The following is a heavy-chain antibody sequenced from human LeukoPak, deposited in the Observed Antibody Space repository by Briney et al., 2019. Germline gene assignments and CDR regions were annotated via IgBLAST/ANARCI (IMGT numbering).Heavy chain of an antibody. CDR3: ARDPKTTVTTFFDY. Sequence: SETLSLTCTVSGGSISSGSYYWSWIRQPAGKGLEWIGRIYTSGSTNYNPSLKSRVTISVDTSKNQFSLKLSSVTAADTAVYYCARDPKTTVTTFFDYWGQGTLVTVSS. D-gene: IGHD4-17*01. CDR1: GGSISSGSYY. CDR2: IYTSGST. V-gene: IGHV4-61*02. J-gene: IGHJ4*02.